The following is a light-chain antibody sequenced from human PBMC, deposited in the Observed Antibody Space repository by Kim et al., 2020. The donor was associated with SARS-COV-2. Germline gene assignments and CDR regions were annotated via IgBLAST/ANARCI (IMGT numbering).Light chain of an antibody. CDR3: QQSYSAPYT. Sequence: DIQMTQSPSSLSTSVGDRVTITCRASQSISSYLNWYQQKPGRAPKLLIYAASNLQSGVPLRFSGSGSGTDFTLTISSLQPEDFATYYCQQSYSAPYTFGQGTKLEI. V-gene: IGKV1-39*01. CDR1: QSISSY. J-gene: IGKJ2*01. CDR2: AAS.